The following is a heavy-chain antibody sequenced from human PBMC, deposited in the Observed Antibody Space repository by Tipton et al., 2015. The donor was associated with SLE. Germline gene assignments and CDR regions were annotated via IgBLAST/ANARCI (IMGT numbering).Heavy chain of an antibody. CDR1: GFTVSSND. CDR3: ARDRGSGWFDFDY. CDR2: TYRGGSR. V-gene: IGHV3-53*05. D-gene: IGHD6-19*01. Sequence: SLRLSCAASGFTVSSNDMSWVRQAPGKGLEWVSVTYRGGSRYLADAVKGRFTVSRDISKNTLYLQMDILRAEDTAVYYCARDRGSGWFDFDYWGQGTLVTVSS. J-gene: IGHJ4*02.